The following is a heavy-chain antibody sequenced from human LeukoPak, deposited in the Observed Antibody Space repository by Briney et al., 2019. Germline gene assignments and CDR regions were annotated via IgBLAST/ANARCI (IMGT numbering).Heavy chain of an antibody. D-gene: IGHD1-26*01. Sequence: SETLSLTCTVYGKSFSGYYWTCIRQSPGKGLEWIGEINHSGSTNYNPSLKSRVSISIDTSKNHLSLKLSSVTAADTAVYYCARVPYSGSYYPDYWGQGTLVTVSS. CDR2: INHSGST. J-gene: IGHJ4*02. V-gene: IGHV4-34*01. CDR3: ARVPYSGSYYPDY. CDR1: GKSFSGYY.